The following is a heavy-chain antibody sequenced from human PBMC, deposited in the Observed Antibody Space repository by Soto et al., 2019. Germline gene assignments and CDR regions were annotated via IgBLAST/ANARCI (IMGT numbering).Heavy chain of an antibody. V-gene: IGHV3-11*01. CDR1: GFTFSDYY. CDR3: ARDTYHKLVTVDAFDI. CDR2: ISRSGSTI. Sequence: QVQLVESGGGLVEPGGSLRLSCAASGFTFSDYYMSCIRQAPGKGLEWVSYISRSGSTIYNADSVRGRFTIYRDNAKNSLYLHVNSLRAEDRDVYYCARDTYHKLVTVDAFDIWGQGTMVTVSS. D-gene: IGHD6-13*01. J-gene: IGHJ3*02.